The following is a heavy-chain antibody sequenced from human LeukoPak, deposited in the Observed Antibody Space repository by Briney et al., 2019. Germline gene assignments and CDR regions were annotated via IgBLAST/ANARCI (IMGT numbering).Heavy chain of an antibody. Sequence: ASVKVSCKASGYTFTGYYMHWVRQAPGQGLEWMGWINPNSGGTNYAQKFQGRVTMTRDTSISTAYMELSRLRSDDTAVYYCAREGGLRLGELSLFPFDYWGQGTLVTVSS. CDR3: AREGGLRLGELSLFPFDY. CDR2: INPNSGGT. J-gene: IGHJ4*02. V-gene: IGHV1-2*02. D-gene: IGHD3-16*02. CDR1: GYTFTGYY.